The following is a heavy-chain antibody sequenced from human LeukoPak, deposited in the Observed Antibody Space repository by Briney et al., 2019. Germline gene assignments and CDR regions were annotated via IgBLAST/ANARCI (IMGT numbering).Heavy chain of an antibody. CDR2: ISNSGS. CDR1: GVSLTLYY. V-gene: IGHV4-59*01. Sequence: PSETLSVTPTVSGVSLTLYYWTSIPQSPKKGLERIGEISNSGSKHNPSLSSRLTISTDTSKNHFSLRLTSVSAADTAVYYCARGNYDILSDYSLYSPRGGFDHWGQGILVTVSS. CDR3: ARGNYDILSDYSLYSPRGGFDH. J-gene: IGHJ4*02. D-gene: IGHD3-9*01.